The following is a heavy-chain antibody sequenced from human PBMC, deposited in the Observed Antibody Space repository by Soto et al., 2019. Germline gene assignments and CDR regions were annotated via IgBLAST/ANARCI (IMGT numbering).Heavy chain of an antibody. CDR1: GGSFSGYY. Sequence: SETLSLTCAVYGGSFSGYYWSWILQPPGKGLEWIGEINHSGSTNYNPSLKSRVTISVDTSKNQFSLKLSSVTAADTAVYYCARGRHGDCSSTSCYRFDCYYGMDVWGQGTTVTVSS. CDR2: INHSGST. V-gene: IGHV4-34*01. D-gene: IGHD2-2*01. CDR3: ARGRHGDCSSTSCYRFDCYYGMDV. J-gene: IGHJ6*02.